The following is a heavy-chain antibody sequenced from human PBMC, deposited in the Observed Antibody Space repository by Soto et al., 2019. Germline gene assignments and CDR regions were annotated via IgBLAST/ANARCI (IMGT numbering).Heavy chain of an antibody. Sequence: GGSLRLSCAASGFTFSSYAMHWVRQAPGKGLEWVSSISSSSSYIYYADSVKGRFTISRDNAKNSLYLQMNSLRAEDTAVYYCAIYPAYYYGSGSYYPGSPDAFDIWGQGTMVTVSS. D-gene: IGHD3-10*01. CDR2: ISSSSSYI. V-gene: IGHV3-21*01. CDR1: GFTFSSYA. J-gene: IGHJ3*02. CDR3: AIYPAYYYGSGSYYPGSPDAFDI.